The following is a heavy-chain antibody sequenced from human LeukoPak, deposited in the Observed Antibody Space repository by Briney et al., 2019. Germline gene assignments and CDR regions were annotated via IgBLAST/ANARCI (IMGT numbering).Heavy chain of an antibody. J-gene: IGHJ4*02. CDR1: GFTFSSYS. CDR3: ARRGLGSSWYWDY. V-gene: IGHV3-21*01. D-gene: IGHD6-13*01. CDR2: ISSSSSYI. Sequence: GGSLRLSCAASGFTFSSYSMNWVRQAPGKGLEWASSISSSSSYIYYADSVKGRFTISRDDAKNSLYLQMNSLRAEDTAVYYCARRGLGSSWYWDYWGQGTLVTVSS.